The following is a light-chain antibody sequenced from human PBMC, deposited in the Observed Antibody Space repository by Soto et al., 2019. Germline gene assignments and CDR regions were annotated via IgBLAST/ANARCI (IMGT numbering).Light chain of an antibody. CDR2: GAS. CDR1: QSVSTN. J-gene: IGKJ4*01. Sequence: EIVLTQSPATLSLSPGERGTLSCWASQSVSTNLAWYQQKPGQAPRLLIYGASNRVTGIPARFSCSGSGTDFTLTISSLESEDFATYYCQHRANWPPGATFGGGTKVEI. CDR3: QHRANWPPGAT. V-gene: IGKV3-11*01.